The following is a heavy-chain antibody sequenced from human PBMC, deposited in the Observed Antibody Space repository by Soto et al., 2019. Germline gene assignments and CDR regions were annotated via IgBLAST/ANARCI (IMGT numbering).Heavy chain of an antibody. V-gene: IGHV1-8*01. CDR1: GYTFTSYD. CDR3: ARERGGRSTYRFDP. Sequence: QVQLVQSGAEVKKPGASVKVSCKASGYTFTSYDINWVRQATGQGLEWMGWMNPNTANTGYAQKFQGRVTMTRNTSISTAYMELSSLRSEDTVVYYCARERGGRSTYRFDPWGQGTLVTVSS. CDR2: MNPNTANT. J-gene: IGHJ5*02. D-gene: IGHD1-26*01.